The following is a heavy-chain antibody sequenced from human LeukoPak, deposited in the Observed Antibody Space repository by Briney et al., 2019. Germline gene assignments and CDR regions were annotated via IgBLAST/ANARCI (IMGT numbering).Heavy chain of an antibody. CDR3: AKEGLRFFDF. J-gene: IGHJ4*02. CDR1: GFTFSSTG. CDR2: ISYDGSSK. Sequence: GGSLRLSCTASGFTFSSTGMHWVRQAPGKGLDWVASISYDGSSKKYVDSVTGRFTISRDNSKRTLYLQMNSLRSEDTAVYYCAKEGLRFFDFWGQGTLVTVSS. V-gene: IGHV3-30*18. D-gene: IGHD5-12*01.